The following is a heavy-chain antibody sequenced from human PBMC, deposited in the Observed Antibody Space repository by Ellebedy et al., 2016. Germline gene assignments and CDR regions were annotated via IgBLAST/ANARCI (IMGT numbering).Heavy chain of an antibody. CDR1: GFIFSDYA. V-gene: IGHV3-23*01. D-gene: IGHD2/OR15-2a*01. CDR3: AKDSKEFRS. J-gene: IGHJ5*02. CDR2: ISGSGGST. Sequence: GGSLRLSCAASGFIFSDYAMSWVRQSPGRGLEWVSDISGSGGSTNYADSVKGRFTISRDNSNNTLYLQMNSLRADDTALYYCAKDSKEFRSWGQGTLVTVSS.